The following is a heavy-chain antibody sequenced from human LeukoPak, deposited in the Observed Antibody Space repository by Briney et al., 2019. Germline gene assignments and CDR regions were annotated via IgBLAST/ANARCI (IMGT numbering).Heavy chain of an antibody. D-gene: IGHD1-26*01. CDR2: ISSGSGYV. V-gene: IGHV3-21*01. Sequence: GGSLRLSCAASGFTFSSYSMNWVRQAPGKGLEWVSSISSGSGYVFYADSVRGQFTISRDNAKDLLYLQMNSLRAEDTAVFYCARGPTTIAQRGAYYFDYWGQGTLVTVSS. CDR3: ARGPTTIAQRGAYYFDY. J-gene: IGHJ4*02. CDR1: GFTFSSYS.